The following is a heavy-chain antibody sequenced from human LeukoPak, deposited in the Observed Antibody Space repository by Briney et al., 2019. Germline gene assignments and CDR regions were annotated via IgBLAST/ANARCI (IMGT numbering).Heavy chain of an antibody. J-gene: IGHJ6*03. CDR1: GYTFTGYY. CDR3: ARDGPGSYRAPRNYYYYYYMDV. Sequence: ASVKVSCKASGYTFTGYYMHWVRQAPGQGLEWMGWINPNSGGTNYAQKFQGRVTMTRDTSISTAYMELSRLRSDDTAVYYCARDGPGSYRAPRNYYYYYYMDVWGKGTTVTVSS. CDR2: INPNSGGT. V-gene: IGHV1-2*02. D-gene: IGHD1-26*01.